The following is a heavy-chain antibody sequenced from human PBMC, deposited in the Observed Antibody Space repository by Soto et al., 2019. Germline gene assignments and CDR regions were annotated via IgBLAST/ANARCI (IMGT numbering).Heavy chain of an antibody. D-gene: IGHD3-3*01. CDR2: IYYSGST. CDR1: GGSISSYY. Sequence: SETLSLTCTVSGGSISSYYWSWIRQPPGKGLEWIGYIYYSGSTNYNPSLKSRVTISVDTSKNQFSLKLSSVTAADTAVYYCARVYYDLLDVWGKGTTVTVSS. J-gene: IGHJ6*04. V-gene: IGHV4-59*01. CDR3: ARVYYDLLDV.